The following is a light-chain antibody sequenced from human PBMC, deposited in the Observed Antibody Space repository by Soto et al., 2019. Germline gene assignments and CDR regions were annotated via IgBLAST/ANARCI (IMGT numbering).Light chain of an antibody. J-gene: IGLJ2*01. CDR3: NSHTSTITREVI. Sequence: QSALTQPASVSGSPGQSVTISCTGSNSDVGGYDFVSWYQHHPGKAPKLILYEVTKRPSGVSNRFSGSKSGNTASLTISGLQAEDDADYYGNSHTSTITREVIFGGGTKLTVL. CDR2: EVT. V-gene: IGLV2-14*01. CDR1: NSDVGGYDF.